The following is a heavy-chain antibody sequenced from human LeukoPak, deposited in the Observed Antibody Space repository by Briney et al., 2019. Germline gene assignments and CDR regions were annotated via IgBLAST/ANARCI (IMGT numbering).Heavy chain of an antibody. CDR1: GFTLSSYW. V-gene: IGHV3-7*01. CDR3: ARLGGSWYVSY. Sequence: PGGSLRLSCAASGFTLSSYWMSWVRQAPGKGLEWVANIKQDGSEKYYVDSVKGRFTISRDNAKNSLFPQMNSLSAEDTAVYFCARLGGSWYVSYWGQGTLVTVSS. CDR2: IKQDGSEK. J-gene: IGHJ4*02. D-gene: IGHD6-13*01.